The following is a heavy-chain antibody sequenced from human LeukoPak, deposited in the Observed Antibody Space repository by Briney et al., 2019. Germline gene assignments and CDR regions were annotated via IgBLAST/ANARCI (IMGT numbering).Heavy chain of an antibody. Sequence: SETLSLTCTVSGDSISSYYWSWIRQPPGKGLEWIGYIHYSGSTNYNPSLKSRVTISVDTSENQFSLKLSSVTAADTAVYYCARRKTGTMEDYWGQGTLVTVSS. CDR3: ARRKTGTMEDY. CDR1: GDSISSYY. J-gene: IGHJ4*02. V-gene: IGHV4-59*08. D-gene: IGHD1-7*01. CDR2: IHYSGST.